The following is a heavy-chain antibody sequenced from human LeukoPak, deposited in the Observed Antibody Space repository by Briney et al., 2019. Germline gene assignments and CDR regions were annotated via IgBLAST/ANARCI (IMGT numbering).Heavy chain of an antibody. CDR1: GFTFSSYS. J-gene: IGHJ4*02. Sequence: GGSLRLSCAASGFTFSSYSMNWVRQAPGKGLEWVSYISSSSSTIDYADSVKGRFTISRDNAKNSLYLQMNSLRDEDTAVYYCARDTPYNYDSSGYLFDYWGQGTLVTVSS. CDR2: ISSSSSTI. V-gene: IGHV3-48*02. CDR3: ARDTPYNYDSSGYLFDY. D-gene: IGHD3-22*01.